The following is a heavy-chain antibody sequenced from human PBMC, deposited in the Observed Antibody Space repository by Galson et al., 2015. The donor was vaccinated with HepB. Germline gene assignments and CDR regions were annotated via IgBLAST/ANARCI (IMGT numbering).Heavy chain of an antibody. CDR2: ISGSGRTT. J-gene: IGHJ4*02. CDR3: AKQSSNWYYFDY. Sequence: SLRLSCAASGFTFSTYAMSWVRQPPGMGLEWVSAISGSGRTTYYADSVKGRFTISRDSSKNTLYLQMNSLKVEDTAIYYCAKQSSNWYYFDYWAREPWSPSPQ. V-gene: IGHV3-23*01. D-gene: IGHD6-13*01. CDR1: GFTFSTYA.